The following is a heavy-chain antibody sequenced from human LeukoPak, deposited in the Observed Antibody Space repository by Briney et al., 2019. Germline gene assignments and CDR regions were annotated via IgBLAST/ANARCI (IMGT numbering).Heavy chain of an antibody. Sequence: PGGSLRLSCAASGFTFSSYAMSWVRQAPGKGLEWVSAISGSGGSTYYADSVKGRFTISRDNSKNTLYLQMNSLRAEDTAVYYCAKVPWWQQLTQGFDYWGQGTLVTVSS. CDR3: AKVPWWQQLTQGFDY. V-gene: IGHV3-23*01. D-gene: IGHD6-13*01. CDR1: GFTFSSYA. J-gene: IGHJ4*02. CDR2: ISGSGGST.